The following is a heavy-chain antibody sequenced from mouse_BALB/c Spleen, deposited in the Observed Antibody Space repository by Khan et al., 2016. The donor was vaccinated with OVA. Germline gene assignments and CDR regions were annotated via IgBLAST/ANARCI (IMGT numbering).Heavy chain of an antibody. J-gene: IGHJ4*01. CDR1: GFSLTDYG. CDR2: IWGGGST. Sequence: QVQLKQSGPGLVAPSQSLSITCTVSGFSLTDYGVSWIRQPPGKGLEWLGVIWGGGSTYHNSALKSRLSISKDNSKSQVFLKMNSLQTDDTAMYYCAKGVWSYYFALDYWGQGTSVTVSS. D-gene: IGHD2-10*02. V-gene: IGHV2-6-5*01. CDR3: AKGVWSYYFALDY.